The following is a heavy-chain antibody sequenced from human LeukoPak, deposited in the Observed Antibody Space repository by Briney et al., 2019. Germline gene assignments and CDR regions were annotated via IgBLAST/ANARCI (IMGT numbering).Heavy chain of an antibody. V-gene: IGHV4-34*01. CDR1: GTSFTSYY. CDR3: ARMTTGHDY. D-gene: IGHD4-17*01. Sequence: SETLSLTCGVSGTSFTSYYWCWIRQTPGKGLEWIGDVNHSGYTNMNPSLKSRVTISVDTSKNQYSLMMTSVTAADTAVYFCARMTTGHDYWGQGILVTVSS. CDR2: VNHSGYT. J-gene: IGHJ4*02.